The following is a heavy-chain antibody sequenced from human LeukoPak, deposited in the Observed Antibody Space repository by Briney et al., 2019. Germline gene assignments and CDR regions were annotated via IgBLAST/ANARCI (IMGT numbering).Heavy chain of an antibody. CDR1: GFTFSSYA. CDR3: AKGRQGVVVISLLFDY. CDR2: ISGSGGST. J-gene: IGHJ4*02. V-gene: IGHV3-23*01. D-gene: IGHD3-22*01. Sequence: GGSLRLSCAASGFTFSSYAMSWVRQAPGKGLEWVSAISGSGGSTYYADSVKGRFTISRDNSKNTLYLQMNSLRAEDTAVYYCAKGRQGVVVISLLFDYWGQGTLVTVSS.